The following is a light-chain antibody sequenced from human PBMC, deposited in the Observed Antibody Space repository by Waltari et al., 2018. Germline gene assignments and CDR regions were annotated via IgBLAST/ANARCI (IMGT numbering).Light chain of an antibody. CDR3: QQYYNSPPT. V-gene: IGKV4-1*01. J-gene: IGKJ1*01. CDR1: QSVSDHVNNKNY. Sequence: DIVMTQSPDSLTVSPGERATINCRSSQSVSDHVNNKNYLAWYQQKPGQPPNLLISWASTREFGVPDRFSGSGSATAFTLTISSLQPEDVAVYYCQQYYNSPPTFGQGTKVEIK. CDR2: WAS.